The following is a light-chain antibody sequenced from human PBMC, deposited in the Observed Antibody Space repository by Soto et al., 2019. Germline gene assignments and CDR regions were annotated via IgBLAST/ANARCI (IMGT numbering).Light chain of an antibody. CDR2: DAS. V-gene: IGKV3-11*01. J-gene: IGKJ4*01. Sequence: EIVLTQSPAIVSLSPGEKATLSCRASQSVSGSLGWYQQKPGQAPRLIIYDASVRATGIPARFSGSGSGTDFTLTISSLEPEDFAVYYCREGTYWPAFGGGTKVDIK. CDR1: QSVSGS. CDR3: REGTYWPA.